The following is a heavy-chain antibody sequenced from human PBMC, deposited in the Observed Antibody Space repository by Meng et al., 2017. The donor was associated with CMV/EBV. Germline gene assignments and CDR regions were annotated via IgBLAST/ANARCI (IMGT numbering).Heavy chain of an antibody. D-gene: IGHD6-13*01. CDR2: IYWDDDK. V-gene: IGHV2-5*02. Sequence: QITLKQSGAALVKPTQTLTLTCTFSGFSLSTSGVGGGWIRQPPGKALEWLALIYWDDDKRYSPSLKSRLTITKDTSKNQVVLTMTNMDPVDTATYYCARIAAAGRFDYWGQGTLVTVSS. CDR3: ARIAAAGRFDY. J-gene: IGHJ4*02. CDR1: GFSLSTSGVG.